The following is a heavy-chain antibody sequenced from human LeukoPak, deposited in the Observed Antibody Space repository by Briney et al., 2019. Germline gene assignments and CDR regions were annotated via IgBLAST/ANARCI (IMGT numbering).Heavy chain of an antibody. CDR1: GFTFDTHA. V-gene: IGHV3-23*01. Sequence: PGGSLRLSCEASGFTFDTHAMSGVRQAPEKGLEWVASVTSSGRTPYYADSVRGRFTISGDNSKNTLYLQMNSLRGEDTAVYYCAKDRPNFYETSGAYYKPKGDFWGQGSLVTVSS. CDR3: AKDRPNFYETSGAYYKPKGDF. J-gene: IGHJ4*02. CDR2: VTSSGRTP. D-gene: IGHD3-10*01.